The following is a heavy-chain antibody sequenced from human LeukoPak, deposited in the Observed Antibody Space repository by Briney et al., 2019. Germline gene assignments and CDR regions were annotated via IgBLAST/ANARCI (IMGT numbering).Heavy chain of an antibody. Sequence: GRSLRLSCAASGFTFSSYAMHWVRQAPGKGLEWVAVISYDGSNKYYADSVKGRFTISRDNSKNTLYLQMNSLRAEDTAVYYCARIDSSSWYPGGYWGQGTLVTVSS. D-gene: IGHD6-13*01. CDR3: ARIDSSSWYPGGY. CDR1: GFTFSSYA. CDR2: ISYDGSNK. J-gene: IGHJ4*02. V-gene: IGHV3-30-3*01.